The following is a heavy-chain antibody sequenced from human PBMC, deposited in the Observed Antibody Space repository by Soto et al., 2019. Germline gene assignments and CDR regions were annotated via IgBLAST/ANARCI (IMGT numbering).Heavy chain of an antibody. D-gene: IGHD1-26*01. CDR3: IGDGGATDWFDP. CDR2: ISSSSSTI. Sequence: GGSLRLSCAASGFTFSTYSMNWVCQAPGKGLEWVSYISSSSSTIYYADSVKGRFTISRDNAKNSLYLQMNSLRDEDTAVYYCIGDGGATDWFDPWGQGTLVTVSS. J-gene: IGHJ5*02. V-gene: IGHV3-48*02. CDR1: GFTFSTYS.